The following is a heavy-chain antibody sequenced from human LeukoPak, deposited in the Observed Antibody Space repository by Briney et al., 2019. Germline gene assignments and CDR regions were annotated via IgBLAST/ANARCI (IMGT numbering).Heavy chain of an antibody. CDR3: ARGPGYCSSTSCYGTWFDP. J-gene: IGHJ5*02. CDR1: GYTFTGYY. V-gene: IGHV1-2*02. D-gene: IGHD2-2*01. Sequence: GASVKVSCKASGYTFTGYYIHWVRQAPGQGLEWMGSINPNSGGTNYAQKFQGRVTMTRDTSISTAYMELSRLRSDDTAVYYCARGPGYCSSTSCYGTWFDPWGQGTLVTVSS. CDR2: INPNSGGT.